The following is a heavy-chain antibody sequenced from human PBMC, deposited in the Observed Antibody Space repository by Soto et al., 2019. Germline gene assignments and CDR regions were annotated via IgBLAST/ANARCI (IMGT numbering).Heavy chain of an antibody. CDR1: GYSFTSYW. V-gene: IGHV5-51*01. CDR2: IDPGDSDT. J-gene: IGHJ3*02. D-gene: IGHD3-9*01. Sequence: CKGSGYSFTSYWISWVRQMPGKGLEWMGRIDPGDSDTRYSPSFQGQVTISADKSISTAYLQWSSLKASDTAMYYCARAYYDILTGYYDAFDIWGQGTMVT. CDR3: ARAYYDILTGYYDAFDI.